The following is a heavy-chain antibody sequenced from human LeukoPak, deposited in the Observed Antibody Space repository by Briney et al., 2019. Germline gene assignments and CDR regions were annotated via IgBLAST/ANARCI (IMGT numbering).Heavy chain of an antibody. Sequence: GGSLRLSCAASGFTFSNYGMHWVRQAPGKGLEWVAFIYYHGNNKNYADFVKGRFTISRDNSKNTLFLQMNSLRAEDTAVYYCARGNYYGSGCDFWGQGSLATVSS. J-gene: IGHJ4*02. CDR2: IYYHGNNK. V-gene: IGHV3-30*02. CDR1: GFTFSNYG. CDR3: ARGNYYGSGCDF. D-gene: IGHD3-10*01.